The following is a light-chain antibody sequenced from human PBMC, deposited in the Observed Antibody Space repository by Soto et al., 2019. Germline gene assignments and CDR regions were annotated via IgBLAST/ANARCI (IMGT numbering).Light chain of an antibody. CDR3: AAWDDSLNGVT. J-gene: IGLJ2*01. CDR2: NNY. Sequence: QSVLTQPPSASGTPGQRVTISCSGSSSNIGSNTVNWYQQLPGTAPKLLIYNNYQRPSGVPDRFSGSKSGTSASLAISGPQSEDEAAYYCAAWDDSLNGVTFGGGTKLTVL. V-gene: IGLV1-44*01. CDR1: SSNIGSNT.